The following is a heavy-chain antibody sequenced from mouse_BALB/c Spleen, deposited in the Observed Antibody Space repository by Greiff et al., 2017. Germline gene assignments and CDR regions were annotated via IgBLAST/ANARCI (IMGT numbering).Heavy chain of an antibody. CDR2: ISSGSSTI. CDR1: GFTFSSFG. V-gene: IGHV5-17*02. Sequence: EVKLVESGGGLVQPGGSRKLSCAASGFTFSSFGMHWVRQAPEKGLEWVAYISSGSSTIYYADTVKGRFTISRDNPKNTLFLQMTSLRSEDTAMYYCAREQAYFDYWGQGTTLTVSS. D-gene: IGHD3-2*02. J-gene: IGHJ2*01. CDR3: AREQAYFDY.